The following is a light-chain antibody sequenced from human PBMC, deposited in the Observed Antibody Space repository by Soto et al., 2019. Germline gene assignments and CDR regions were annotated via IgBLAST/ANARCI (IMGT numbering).Light chain of an antibody. CDR1: QSVSSGY. CDR3: QQYVTSPLT. CDR2: GAS. J-gene: IGKJ4*01. V-gene: IGKV3-20*01. Sequence: EIVLTQSPGTLSLSPGERATLSCRASQSVSSGYLAWYQQKPGQAPRLLIYGASSRATGIPDRFSGSGSGTDFTLTISGLEPEDFAVYYCQQYVTSPLTFGGGTKLEMK.